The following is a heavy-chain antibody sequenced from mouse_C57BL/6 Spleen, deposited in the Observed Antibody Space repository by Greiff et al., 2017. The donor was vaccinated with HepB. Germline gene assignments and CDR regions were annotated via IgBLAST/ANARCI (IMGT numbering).Heavy chain of an antibody. CDR2: ISGGGGNT. J-gene: IGHJ1*03. Sequence: EVKLVESGGGLVKPGGSLKLSCAASGFTFSSYTMSWVRQTPEKRLEWVATISGGGGNTYYPDSVKGRFTISRDNAKNTLYLQMSSLRSEDTALYYCARHPYYYGSSYGWYFDVWGTGTTVTVSS. CDR1: GFTFSSYT. CDR3: ARHPYYYGSSYGWYFDV. V-gene: IGHV5-9*01. D-gene: IGHD1-1*01.